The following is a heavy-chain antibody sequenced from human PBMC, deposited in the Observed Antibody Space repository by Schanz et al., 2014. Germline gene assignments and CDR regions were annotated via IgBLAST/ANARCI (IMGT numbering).Heavy chain of an antibody. V-gene: IGHV3-30*19. CDR2: ISYDGSNK. D-gene: IGHD2-15*01. CDR3: ARDRGYCSGGSCLTFDY. J-gene: IGHJ4*02. CDR1: GFTFSSYG. Sequence: QVQLVESGGGVVQFGRSLRLSCVASGFTFSSYGMHWVRQAPGKGLEWVAVISYDGSNKYYADSVKGRFTISRDNSKNTLYLQMNTLRAEDTAVYYCARDRGYCSGGSCLTFDYWGQGTLVTVSS.